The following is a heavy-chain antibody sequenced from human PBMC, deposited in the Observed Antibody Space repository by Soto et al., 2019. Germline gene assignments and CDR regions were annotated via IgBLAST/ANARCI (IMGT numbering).Heavy chain of an antibody. D-gene: IGHD3-10*01. CDR2: ISYDGSNK. J-gene: IGHJ4*02. Sequence: GGSLRLFCAASGFTFSSYGMHWVRQAPGKGLEWVAVISYDGSNKYYADSVKGRFTISRDNSKNTLYLQMNSLRAEDTAVYYCAKDRVLDYWGQGTLVTVSS. V-gene: IGHV3-30*18. CDR1: GFTFSSYG. CDR3: AKDRVLDY.